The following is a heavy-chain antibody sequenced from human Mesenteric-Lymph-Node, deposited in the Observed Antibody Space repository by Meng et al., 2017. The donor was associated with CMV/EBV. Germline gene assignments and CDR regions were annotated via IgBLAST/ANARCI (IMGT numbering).Heavy chain of an antibody. V-gene: IGHV3-53*01. D-gene: IGHD1-26*01. CDR2: IYSGGST. CDR3: AREEGSGSYYVGGFDY. Sequence: SGFTVSSNYMSWVRQPPGKGLEWVSVIYSGGSTYYADSVKGRFTISRDNSKNTLYLQMNSLRAEDTAVYYCAREEGSGSYYVGGFDYWGQGTLVTVSS. J-gene: IGHJ4*02. CDR1: GFTVSSNY.